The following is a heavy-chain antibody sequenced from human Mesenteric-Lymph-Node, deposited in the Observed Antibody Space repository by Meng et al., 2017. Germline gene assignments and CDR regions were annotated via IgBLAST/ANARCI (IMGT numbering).Heavy chain of an antibody. Sequence: GESLKISCAASGFTFSSYWMHWVRQAPGKGLVWVSRINSDGSSTSYADSVKGRFTISRDNAKNTLYLQMNSLRAEDTAVYYCARVGVYSGSYYGEYGLPDYWGQGTLVTVSS. V-gene: IGHV3-74*01. CDR2: INSDGSST. CDR1: GFTFSSYW. D-gene: IGHD1-26*01. CDR3: ARVGVYSGSYYGEYGLPDY. J-gene: IGHJ4*02.